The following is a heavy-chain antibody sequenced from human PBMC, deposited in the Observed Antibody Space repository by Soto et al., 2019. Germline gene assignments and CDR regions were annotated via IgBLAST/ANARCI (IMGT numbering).Heavy chain of an antibody. CDR3: AKERVVEVTTRFLDS. CDR1: GFTFSSYG. D-gene: IGHD2-15*01. V-gene: IGHV3-30*18. CDR2: ISYDGRNK. J-gene: IGHJ5*01. Sequence: QVQPVESGGGVVQPGRSLRLSCATSGFTFSSYGMHWVRQAPDKGLEWVAVISYDGRNKNYADSVNGRFTISRHNSENTLYEQTKSLRSEETAVYYCAKERVVEVTTRFLDSWRQGALVSVSS.